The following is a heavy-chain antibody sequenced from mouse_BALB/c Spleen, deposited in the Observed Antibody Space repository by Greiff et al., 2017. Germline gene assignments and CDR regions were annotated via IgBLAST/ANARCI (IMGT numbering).Heavy chain of an antibody. CDR1: GFTFSSYA. CDR3: ARGPVATPFDY. V-gene: IGHV5-6-5*01. CDR2: ISSGGST. D-gene: IGHD1-1*01. J-gene: IGHJ2*01. Sequence: EVKLMESGGGLVKPGGSLKLSCAASGFTFSSYAMSWVRQTPEKRLEWVASISSGGSTYYPDSVKGRFTISRDNARNILYLQMSSLRSEDTAMYYCARGPVATPFDYWGQGTTLTVSS.